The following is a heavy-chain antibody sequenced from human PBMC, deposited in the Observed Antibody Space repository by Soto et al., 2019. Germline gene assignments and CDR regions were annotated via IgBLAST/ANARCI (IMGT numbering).Heavy chain of an antibody. CDR2: IHDSGIT. D-gene: IGHD2-2*01. Sequence: SETLSLPCTVSGGSISSSNGSWIRQPPGKGLEWIGYIHDSGITDYNPSLKSRATISIDTFRNQISLNLHSVTAADTAVYYCAREYAFSSDYWGQGTVVTVSS. V-gene: IGHV4-59*01. J-gene: IGHJ4*02. CDR3: AREYAFSSDY. CDR1: GGSISSSN.